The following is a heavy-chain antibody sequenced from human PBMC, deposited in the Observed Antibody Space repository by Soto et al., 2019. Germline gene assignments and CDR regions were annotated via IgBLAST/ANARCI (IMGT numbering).Heavy chain of an antibody. CDR1: GYTFSNYG. Sequence: QVQLVQSGGEVKRPGASVKVSCKTSGYTFSNYGITWVRQAPGQPLEWLGGISLYSDGANYAQKVQGRVSMTTDTSTTTAYMELRSLRSDDTAVYYCARVVPGAEAWFGPWGQGTLVTVSS. D-gene: IGHD2-2*01. CDR3: ARVVPGAEAWFGP. CDR2: ISLYSDGA. J-gene: IGHJ5*02. V-gene: IGHV1-18*01.